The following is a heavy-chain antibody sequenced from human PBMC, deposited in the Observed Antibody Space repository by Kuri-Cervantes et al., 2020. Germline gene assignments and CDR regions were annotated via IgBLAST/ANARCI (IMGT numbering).Heavy chain of an antibody. D-gene: IGHD3-22*01. CDR1: GFTFSDYA. CDR2: ISSSGGGK. V-gene: IGHV3-23*01. CDR3: ARRITMIVVARNCFDP. J-gene: IGHJ5*02. Sequence: GESLKISCAASGFTFSDYAMSWVRQAPGKGLEWVSGISSSGGGKYYADSVKGRFTIARDNYKTTLDLQMNSLGAEDTAVSYCARRITMIVVARNCFDPWGQGTLVTVSS.